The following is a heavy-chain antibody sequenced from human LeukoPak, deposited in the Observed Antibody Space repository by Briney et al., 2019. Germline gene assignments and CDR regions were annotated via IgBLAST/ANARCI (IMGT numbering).Heavy chain of an antibody. CDR3: ASNLWFRGGDYWYFAL. Sequence: ASVKVSCKASGVTFSTYAISWVRQAPGQGPEWMGGIVPILGTPSYAQKFQGRVTITADESTSTAFMELSSLRADDTAVYYCASNLWFRGGDYWYFALWGRGTLVTVSS. CDR2: IVPILGTP. D-gene: IGHD3-10*01. J-gene: IGHJ2*01. CDR1: GVTFSTYA. V-gene: IGHV1-69*13.